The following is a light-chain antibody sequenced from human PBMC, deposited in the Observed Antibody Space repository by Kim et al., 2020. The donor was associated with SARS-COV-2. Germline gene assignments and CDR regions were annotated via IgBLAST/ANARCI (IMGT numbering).Light chain of an antibody. CDR1: TGAVTSGHY. Sequence: PGEPVILTCGSSTGAVTSGHYPYWFQQKPGQAPRTLIYHTTNRHSWTPARFSGSLLGGKAALTLSGAQPEDEAEYYCLLFYSGAGIFGGGTQLTVL. J-gene: IGLJ2*01. CDR2: HTT. V-gene: IGLV7-46*01. CDR3: LLFYSGAGI.